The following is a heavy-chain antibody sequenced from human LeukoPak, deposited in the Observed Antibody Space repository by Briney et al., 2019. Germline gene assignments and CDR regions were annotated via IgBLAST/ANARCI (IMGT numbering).Heavy chain of an antibody. CDR1: EFTFSSYA. CDR2: ISGSDGRT. CDR3: AKGMTTGY. D-gene: IGHD4-11*01. V-gene: IGHV3-23*01. Sequence: PGGSLRLSCAASEFTFSSYAVSWVRQAPGKGLEWVSVISGSDGRTYYVDSVKGRFTISRDNSKNTLYLQMNSLREEDTAIYYCAKGMTTGYWGQGTLVTVSS. J-gene: IGHJ4*02.